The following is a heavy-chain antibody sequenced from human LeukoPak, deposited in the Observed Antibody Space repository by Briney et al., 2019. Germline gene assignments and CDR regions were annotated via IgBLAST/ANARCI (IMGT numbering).Heavy chain of an antibody. CDR2: ISGSGGST. CDR1: GFIFSSYA. CDR3: GTGIWLGDGYYGMDV. V-gene: IGHV3-23*01. Sequence: GGSLRLSCAASGFIFSSYAMSWVRQAPGKGLEWVSAISGSGGSTYYADSVKGRFTISRDNSKNTLYVQMNSLRAEDTAVYYCGTGIWLGDGYYGMDVWGKGTTVTVSS. D-gene: IGHD3-10*01. J-gene: IGHJ6*04.